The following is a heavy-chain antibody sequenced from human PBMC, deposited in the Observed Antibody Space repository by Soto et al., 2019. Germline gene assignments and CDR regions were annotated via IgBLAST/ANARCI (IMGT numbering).Heavy chain of an antibody. CDR1: GGSISSGGYY. CDR3: ARDLAPYCSGGSCYSGHWFDP. V-gene: IGHV4-31*03. CDR2: IYYRGST. D-gene: IGHD2-15*01. Sequence: QVQLQESGPGLVKPSQTLSLTCTVSGGSISSGGYYWSWIRQHPGKGLGWFGYIYYRGSTYYNPSLKSRVTISVDTSKNQFSLKLSSVTAADTAVYYCARDLAPYCSGGSCYSGHWFDPWGQGTLVTVSS. J-gene: IGHJ5*02.